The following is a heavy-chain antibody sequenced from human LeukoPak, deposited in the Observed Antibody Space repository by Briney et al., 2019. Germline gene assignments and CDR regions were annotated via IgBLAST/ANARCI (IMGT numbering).Heavy chain of an antibody. CDR2: MNPNSGNT. CDR1: GYTFTSYD. D-gene: IGHD2-15*01. V-gene: IGHV1-8*03. Sequence: GASVKVSCKASGYTFTSYDINWVRQATGQGLEWMGWMNPNSGNTGYAQKFQGRVTITRNTSISTAYMELSSLRSEDTAVYYCARGFTVVAATEGSDNWFDPWGQGTLVTVSS. J-gene: IGHJ5*02. CDR3: ARGFTVVAATEGSDNWFDP.